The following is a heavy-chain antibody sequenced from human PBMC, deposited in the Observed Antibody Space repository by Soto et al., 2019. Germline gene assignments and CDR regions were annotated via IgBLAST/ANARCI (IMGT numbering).Heavy chain of an antibody. V-gene: IGHV4-59*01. D-gene: IGHD1-26*01. CDR1: GGSISSYY. CDR3: ARVPGGSYSGYFDY. CDR2: IYYSGST. J-gene: IGHJ4*02. Sequence: PSETLSLTCTVSGGSISSYYWSWIRQPPGKGLEWIGYIYYSGSTNYNPSLKSRVTISVDTSKNQFSLKLSSVTAADTAVYYCARVPGGSYSGYFDYWGQGTLVTVSS.